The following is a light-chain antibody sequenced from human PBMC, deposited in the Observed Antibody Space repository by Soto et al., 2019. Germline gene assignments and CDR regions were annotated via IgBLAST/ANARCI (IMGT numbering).Light chain of an antibody. V-gene: IGLV2-14*01. CDR1: SSDVGGYDF. Sequence: SALTQPASVSGSVGQSITISCTGTSSDVGGYDFVSWYQHHPGKAPKLIIYEVRTRPSGVSDRFSGSKSGNTASLTISGLQAEDEADYYCSSYTSDWGVFGTGTKVTVL. CDR2: EVR. CDR3: SSYTSDWGV. J-gene: IGLJ1*01.